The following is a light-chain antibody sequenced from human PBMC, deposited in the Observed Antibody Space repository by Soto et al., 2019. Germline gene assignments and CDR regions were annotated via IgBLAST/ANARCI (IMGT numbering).Light chain of an antibody. CDR1: QSVSSSY. J-gene: IGKJ2*01. CDR2: AAS. V-gene: IGKV3-20*01. CDR3: QQYGSYPYT. Sequence: EIVLTQSPGTLSLSPGERATLSCRASQSVSSSYLAWYQQKPGQAPRLLIYAASSRATGIPDRFSGSGSGTDFTLTISRLEPEEFAVYYCQQYGSYPYTFGQGTKLEIK.